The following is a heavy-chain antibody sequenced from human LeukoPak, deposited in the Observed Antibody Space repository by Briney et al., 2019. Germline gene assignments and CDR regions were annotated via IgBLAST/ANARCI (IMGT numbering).Heavy chain of an antibody. Sequence: GASVKVSCKASGYTFTGYYMHWVRQAPGQGLEWMGWMNPNSGNTGYAQKFQGRVTMTRNTSISAAYMELSSLRSGDTAVYYCARGTRGSGPWGQGTLVTVSS. D-gene: IGHD3-10*01. J-gene: IGHJ5*02. CDR3: ARGTRGSGP. CDR1: GYTFTGYY. V-gene: IGHV1-8*02. CDR2: MNPNSGNT.